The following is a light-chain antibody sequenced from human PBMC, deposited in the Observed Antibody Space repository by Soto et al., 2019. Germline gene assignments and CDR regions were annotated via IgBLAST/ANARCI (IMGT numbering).Light chain of an antibody. J-gene: IGKJ1*01. CDR2: QIS. CDR1: ESLVHSDGKTY. CDR3: MQASQLRT. Sequence: IVLTQTPLSSAVTLGHPASSSCGSSESLVHSDGKTYLGWLHLRPGQPPRLLIYQISRRPPGVPDRFSGSGAGTNFTLKISRVEPEDVGIFYCMQASQLRTCGQGTKVDIK. V-gene: IGKV2-24*01.